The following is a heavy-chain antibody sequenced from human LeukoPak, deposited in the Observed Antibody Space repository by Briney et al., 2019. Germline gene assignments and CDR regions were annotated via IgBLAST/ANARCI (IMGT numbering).Heavy chain of an antibody. CDR3: ARSHYDSSGYRGAFDI. D-gene: IGHD3-22*01. Sequence: ASVKDSCKASGYTFTSYYMHWVRQAPGQGLDWMGIINPSGGSTSYAQEFQGRVTMTRDTSTSTVYMELSSLRSEDTAVYYCARSHYDSSGYRGAFDIWGQGTMVTVSS. CDR1: GYTFTSYY. CDR2: INPSGGST. J-gene: IGHJ3*02. V-gene: IGHV1-46*01.